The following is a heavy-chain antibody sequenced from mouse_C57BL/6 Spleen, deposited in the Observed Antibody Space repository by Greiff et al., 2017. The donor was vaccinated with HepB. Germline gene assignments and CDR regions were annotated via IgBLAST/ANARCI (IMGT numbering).Heavy chain of an antibody. CDR3: ARGDYENAMDY. D-gene: IGHD2-4*01. V-gene: IGHV1-69*01. CDR2: IDPSDSYT. Sequence: QVQLQQPGAELVMPGASVKLSCKASGYTFTSYGMHWVKQRPGQGLEWIGEIDPSDSYTNYNQKFKGKSTMTVDKSSSTAYMQLSSLTSEDSAVYYCARGDYENAMDYWGQGTSVTVSS. CDR1: GYTFTSYG. J-gene: IGHJ4*01.